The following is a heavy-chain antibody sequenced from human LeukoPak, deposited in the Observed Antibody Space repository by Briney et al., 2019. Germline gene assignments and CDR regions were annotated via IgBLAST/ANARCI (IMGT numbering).Heavy chain of an antibody. Sequence: GGSLRLSCAASGFTFDDYAMHWVRQASGKGLEWVSGISWNSGSIGYADSVKGRFTISRDNAKNSLYLQMNSLRAEDTALYYCAKDIGGGSYYLFDYWGQGTLVTVSS. D-gene: IGHD1-26*01. CDR2: ISWNSGSI. CDR1: GFTFDDYA. CDR3: AKDIGGGSYYLFDY. J-gene: IGHJ4*02. V-gene: IGHV3-9*01.